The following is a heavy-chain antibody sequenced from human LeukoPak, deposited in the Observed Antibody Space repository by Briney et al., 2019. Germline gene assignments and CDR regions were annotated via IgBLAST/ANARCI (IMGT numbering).Heavy chain of an antibody. D-gene: IGHD7-27*01. CDR2: IKQDGSEK. V-gene: IGHV3-7*01. J-gene: IGHJ4*02. CDR3: AKNWGSLDY. Sequence: PGGSLRLSCAASGFTFSNYAMHWVRQAPGKGLEWVANIKQDGSEKYYVDSVKGRFTISRDNAKNSLYLQMNSLRAEDTAVYYCAKNWGSLDYWGPGTLVTVSS. CDR1: GFTFSNYA.